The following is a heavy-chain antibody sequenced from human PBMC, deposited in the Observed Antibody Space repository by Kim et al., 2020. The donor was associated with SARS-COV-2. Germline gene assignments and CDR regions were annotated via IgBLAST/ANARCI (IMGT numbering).Heavy chain of an antibody. CDR1: GYSFTSYW. D-gene: IGHD6-6*01. CDR2: IFPGDSDT. CDR3: TRSSMAGHDY. Sequence: GESLKISCKGSGYSFTSYWVGWVRQVPGKGLEWMGIIFPGDSDTRYSPSFQGQVTISADKSISTAYLQWNSLKASDTAMYFCTRSSMAGHDYWGQGTLVT. V-gene: IGHV5-51*01. J-gene: IGHJ4*02.